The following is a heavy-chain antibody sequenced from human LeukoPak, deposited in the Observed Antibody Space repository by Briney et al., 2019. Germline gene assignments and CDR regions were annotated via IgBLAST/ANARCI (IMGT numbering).Heavy chain of an antibody. D-gene: IGHD4-23*01. CDR3: ARIEDYGGNSVNY. V-gene: IGHV4-59*11. Sequence: TPSETLSLTCTVSGGSISSHYWSWIRQPPGKGLEWIGYIYYSGSTNYNPSLKSRVTISVDTSKNQFSLKLSSVTAADTAVYYCARIEDYGGNSVNYWGQGTLVTVSS. CDR2: IYYSGST. CDR1: GGSISSHY. J-gene: IGHJ4*02.